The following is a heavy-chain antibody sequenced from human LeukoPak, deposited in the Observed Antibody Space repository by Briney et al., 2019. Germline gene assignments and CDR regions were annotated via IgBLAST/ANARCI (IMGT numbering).Heavy chain of an antibody. D-gene: IGHD4-17*01. CDR2: MFYSGST. V-gene: IGHV4-59*11. CDR3: ARGSDFGDY. CDR1: GGSISSHY. J-gene: IGHJ4*02. Sequence: PSETLSLTCTVSGGSISSHYWSWIRQPPGKGLEWIGYMFYSGSTNYNPSLKGRVTISINTSKNQFSLRLSSVTAADTAVYYCARGSDFGDYWGQGTLVTVSS.